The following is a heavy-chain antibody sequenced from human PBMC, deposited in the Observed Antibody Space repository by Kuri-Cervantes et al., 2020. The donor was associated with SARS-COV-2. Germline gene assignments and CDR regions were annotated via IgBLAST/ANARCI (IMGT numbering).Heavy chain of an antibody. CDR1: GYTLTELS. J-gene: IGHJ4*02. CDR2: FDPEDGET. V-gene: IGHV1-24*01. D-gene: IGHD3-16*02. CDR3: TTDKYYDYVWGSYRYPDY. Sequence: ASVKVSCKVSGYTLTELSMHWVRQAPGKGLEWMGGFDPEDGETIYAQKFQGRVTMTEDTSTDTAYMELSSLRSEDTAVYYCTTDKYYDYVWGSYRYPDYWGQGTLVTVSS.